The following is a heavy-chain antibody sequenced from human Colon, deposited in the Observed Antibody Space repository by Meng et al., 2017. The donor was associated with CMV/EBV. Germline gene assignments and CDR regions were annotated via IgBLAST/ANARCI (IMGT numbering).Heavy chain of an antibody. Sequence: GESLKISCAASGFNFDDYVMHWVRQVPGKGLEWVSLVSGDGISAYYVDSVKGRFTISRDNSKNVLYLQMNSLRTEDTALYYCAKSGGETDDFWCGYYNFIDYWGQGTPVTVSS. V-gene: IGHV3-43*02. CDR3: AKSGGETDDFWCGYYNFIDY. CDR2: VSGDGISA. CDR1: GFNFDDYV. D-gene: IGHD3-3*01. J-gene: IGHJ4*02.